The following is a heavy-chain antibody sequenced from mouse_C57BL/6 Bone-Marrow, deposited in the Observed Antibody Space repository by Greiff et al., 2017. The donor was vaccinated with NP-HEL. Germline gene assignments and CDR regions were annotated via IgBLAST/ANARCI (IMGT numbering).Heavy chain of an antibody. CDR2: IYPGDGDT. V-gene: IGHV1-82*01. J-gene: IGHJ2*01. CDR3: AREEGKP. CDR1: GYAFSSSW. D-gene: IGHD2-1*01. Sequence: QVQLQQSGAELVKPGASVKISCKASGYAFSSSWMNWVKQRPGKGLEWIGRIYPGDGDTNYNGKFKGKATLTADKSSSTAYMQLSSLASEDSAVYFCAREEGKPWGQGTTLTVSS.